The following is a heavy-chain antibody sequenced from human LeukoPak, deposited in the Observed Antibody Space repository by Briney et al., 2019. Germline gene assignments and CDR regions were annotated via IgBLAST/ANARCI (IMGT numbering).Heavy chain of an antibody. D-gene: IGHD1-1*01. CDR2: ISYDGSNK. V-gene: IGHV3-30*04. CDR1: RFTFSSYA. CDR3: ARDLTRYFDY. Sequence: GSLRLSCAASRFTFSSYAMHWVRQAPGKGLEWVAVISYDGSNKYYADSVKGRFTISRDNSKNTLYLQMNSLGAEDTAVYYCARDLTRYFDYWGQGTLVTVSS. J-gene: IGHJ4*02.